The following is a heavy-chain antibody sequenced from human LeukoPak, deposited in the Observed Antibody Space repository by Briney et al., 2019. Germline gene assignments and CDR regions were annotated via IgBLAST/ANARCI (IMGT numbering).Heavy chain of an antibody. CDR3: AKDSGFYCSSTSCSDPDY. D-gene: IGHD2-2*01. CDR2: IRYDGSNK. Sequence: GGSLRLSCAASGFTFSSYGMHWVRQAPGKGLGWVAFIRYDGSNKYYADSVKGRFTISRDNSKNTLYLQMNSLRAEDTAVYCCAKDSGFYCSSTSCSDPDYWGQGTLVTVSS. CDR1: GFTFSSYG. J-gene: IGHJ4*02. V-gene: IGHV3-30*02.